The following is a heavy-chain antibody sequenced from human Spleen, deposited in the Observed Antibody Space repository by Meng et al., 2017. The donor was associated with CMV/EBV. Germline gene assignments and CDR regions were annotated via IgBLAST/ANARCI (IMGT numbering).Heavy chain of an antibody. CDR3: ARSLPPGWYANWVDP. D-gene: IGHD6-19*01. CDR1: VSSNSAA. Sequence: VSSNSAAWNWIRQSPSRGLEWLGRTYYRSKWYNDYAVSVKSRITINPDTSKNQFSLQLNSVTPEDTAVYYCARSLPPGWYANWVDPWGQGTLVTVSS. CDR2: TYYRSKWYN. V-gene: IGHV6-1*01. J-gene: IGHJ5*02.